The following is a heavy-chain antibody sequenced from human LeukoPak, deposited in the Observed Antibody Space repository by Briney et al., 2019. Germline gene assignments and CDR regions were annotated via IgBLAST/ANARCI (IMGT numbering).Heavy chain of an antibody. V-gene: IGHV3-74*01. D-gene: IGHD3-22*01. CDR3: ARAPSEIGGYYPEYFRH. CDR1: GFTFSIYW. CDR2: TKSDGST. J-gene: IGHJ1*01. Sequence: PGGSLRLSCAASGFTFSIYWMHWVRQAPEKGLVWVSRTKSDGSTNYADSVKGRFTISRDNAKNTVSLQMNSLRAEDTGVYYCARAPSEIGGYYPEYFRHWGQGTLVTVSS.